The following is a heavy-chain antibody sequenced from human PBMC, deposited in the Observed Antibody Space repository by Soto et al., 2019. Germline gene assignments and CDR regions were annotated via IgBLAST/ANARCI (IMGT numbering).Heavy chain of an antibody. CDR2: MNPNSGNT. CDR3: VRGSRGITIFGVVIRAYNWFDP. J-gene: IGHJ5*02. D-gene: IGHD3-3*01. CDR1: LYTFPDYF. Sequence: SGQVACKGSLYTFPDYFMHWVRQATRQGLEWMGWMNPNSGNTGYAQKFQGRVTMTRNTSISTAYMELSSLRSEDTAVYYCVRGSRGITIFGVVIRAYNWFDPWGQGTLVTVSS. V-gene: IGHV1-8*02.